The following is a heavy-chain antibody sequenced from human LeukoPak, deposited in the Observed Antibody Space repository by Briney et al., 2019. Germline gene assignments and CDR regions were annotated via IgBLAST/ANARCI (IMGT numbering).Heavy chain of an antibody. CDR3: ATVYYYDSSPFDY. CDR2: INHSGST. V-gene: IGHV4-34*01. D-gene: IGHD3-22*01. CDR1: GGSFSGYY. J-gene: IGHJ4*02. Sequence: SETLSLTCAVYGGSFSGYYWSWIRQPPGKGLEWIGEINHSGSTNYNPSLKSRATISVDTSKNQFSLKLSSVTAADTAVYYCATVYYYDSSPFDYWGQGTLVTVSS.